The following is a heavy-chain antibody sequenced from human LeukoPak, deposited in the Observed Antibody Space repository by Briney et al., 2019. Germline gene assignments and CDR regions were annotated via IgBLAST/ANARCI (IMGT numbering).Heavy chain of an antibody. CDR1: GFTFDDYY. CDR3: ARGGYQLLTFFDY. CDR2: ISRSGNTI. V-gene: IGHV3-11*04. D-gene: IGHD2-2*01. J-gene: IGHJ4*02. Sequence: GGSLRLSCAASGFTFDDYYMCWIRQAPGKGLEWVSYISRSGNTIYYADSVKGRFTISRDNAKNSLYLQINSLRAEDTAVYYCARGGYQLLTFFDYWGQGTLVTVSS.